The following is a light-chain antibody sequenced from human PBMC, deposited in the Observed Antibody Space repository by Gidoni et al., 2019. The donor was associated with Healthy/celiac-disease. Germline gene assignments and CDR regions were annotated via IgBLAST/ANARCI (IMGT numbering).Light chain of an antibody. V-gene: IGKV1-5*01. J-gene: IGKJ1*01. Sequence: DIQMTQSPSTLSASVGDRVTITCRASQSISSWLAWYQQKPGKAPNLLIYDASSLESVVPSRFSGSGSGTEFTLTISSLQPDDFATYYCQQYNSYSGTFGQGTKVEIK. CDR1: QSISSW. CDR2: DAS. CDR3: QQYNSYSGT.